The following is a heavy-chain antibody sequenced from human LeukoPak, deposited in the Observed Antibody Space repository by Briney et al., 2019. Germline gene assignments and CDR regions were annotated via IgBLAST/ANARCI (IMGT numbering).Heavy chain of an antibody. D-gene: IGHD1-7*01. CDR1: GFTFSSYN. V-gene: IGHV3-21*01. CDR2: ISTSSSYI. CDR3: ARDRDWNSGFDY. Sequence: PGGSLTLSCAASGFTFSSYNMKWVRQAPGKGLEWVSSISTSSSYIYHADSVKGRFTISTDNAKNSLNLQMNSLRVEDTAVYYCARDRDWNSGFDYWGQGTLVTVAS. J-gene: IGHJ4*02.